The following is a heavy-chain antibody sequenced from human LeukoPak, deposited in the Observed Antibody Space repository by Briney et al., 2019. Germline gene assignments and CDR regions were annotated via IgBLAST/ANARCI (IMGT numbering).Heavy chain of an antibody. D-gene: IGHD2-15*01. J-gene: IGHJ3*02. CDR1: GFTFSSYE. V-gene: IGHV3-21*01. Sequence: DPGGSLRLSCAASGFTFSSYEMNWVRQAPGKGLEWVSSISGSSSYIYYADSVKGRFTISRDNAKNSLYLQMNSLRAEDTAVYYCARDQGTAAQAFDIWGQGTMVTVSS. CDR3: ARDQGTAAQAFDI. CDR2: ISGSSSYI.